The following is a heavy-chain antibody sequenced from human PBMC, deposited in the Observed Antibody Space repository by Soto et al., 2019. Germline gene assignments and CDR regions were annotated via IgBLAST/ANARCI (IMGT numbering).Heavy chain of an antibody. CDR2: HIPIFGTA. J-gene: IGHJ5*02. CDR1: GGTFNSYA. CDR3: AQGGFRFLGWNWFDP. V-gene: IGHV1-69*12. D-gene: IGHD3-3*01. Sequence: QVQLVQSGAEVKKPGSSVKVSCKASGGTFNSYAISWVRQAPGQGLEWMGGHIPIFGTANYAQKFQGRVTDHVDESTSTVCMELRRLRSEDTAVDYCAQGGFRFLGWNWFDPCGQGTLGTVSS.